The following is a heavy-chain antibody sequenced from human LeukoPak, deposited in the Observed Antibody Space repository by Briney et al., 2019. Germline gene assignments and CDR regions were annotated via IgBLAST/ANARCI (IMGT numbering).Heavy chain of an antibody. Sequence: PSETLSLTCAVYGGSFSGYYWSWIRQPPGKGLEWIGYIYYSGSTNYKPSLKSRVTISVDTSKNQFSLKLSSVTAADTAVYYCARAIADWDFDYWGQGTLVTVSS. CDR3: ARAIADWDFDY. CDR2: IYYSGST. CDR1: GGSFSGYY. D-gene: IGHD2-21*01. J-gene: IGHJ4*02. V-gene: IGHV4-59*01.